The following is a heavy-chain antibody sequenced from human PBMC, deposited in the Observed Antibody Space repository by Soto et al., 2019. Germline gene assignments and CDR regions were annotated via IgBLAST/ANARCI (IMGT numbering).Heavy chain of an antibody. CDR3: ARLWVQLWQPTSESGDS. J-gene: IGHJ4*02. Sequence: PGESLKISCQASGFAFTSYWITWVRQMPGRGLEWMGRVDSSDSSTNYSPSFRGHVTISADRSTSTAYLEMLSLSSDDTAVYYCARLWVQLWQPTSESGDSWGQGTLVTVSS. V-gene: IGHV5-10-1*01. CDR1: GFAFTSYW. CDR2: VDSSDSST. D-gene: IGHD1-26*01.